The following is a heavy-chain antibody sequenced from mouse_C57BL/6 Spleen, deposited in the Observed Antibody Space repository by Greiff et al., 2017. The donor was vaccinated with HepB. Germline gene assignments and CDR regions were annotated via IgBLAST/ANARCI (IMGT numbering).Heavy chain of an antibody. J-gene: IGHJ4*01. Sequence: EVHLQQSGPELVKPGASVKISCKASGYTFTDYYMNWVKQSHGKSLEWIGDINPNNGGTSYNQKFKGKATLTVDKSSSTAYMELRSLTSEDSAVYYCARRYSGGYYAMDYWGQGTSVTVSS. CDR2: INPNNGGT. CDR1: GYTFTDYY. CDR3: ARRYSGGYYAMDY. D-gene: IGHD1-1*01. V-gene: IGHV1-26*01.